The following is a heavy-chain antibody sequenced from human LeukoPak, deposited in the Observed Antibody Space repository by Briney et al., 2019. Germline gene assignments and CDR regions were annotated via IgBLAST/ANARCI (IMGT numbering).Heavy chain of an antibody. J-gene: IGHJ6*03. Sequence: ASVKVSCKASGGTFSSYAISWVRQAPGQGLEWMGGIIPIFGTANYAQKFQGRVTITTDESTSTAYMELSSLRSEDTAVYYCAGLAGAYYYMDVWGKGTTVTVSS. D-gene: IGHD6-19*01. V-gene: IGHV1-69*05. CDR2: IIPIFGTA. CDR1: GGTFSSYA. CDR3: AGLAGAYYYMDV.